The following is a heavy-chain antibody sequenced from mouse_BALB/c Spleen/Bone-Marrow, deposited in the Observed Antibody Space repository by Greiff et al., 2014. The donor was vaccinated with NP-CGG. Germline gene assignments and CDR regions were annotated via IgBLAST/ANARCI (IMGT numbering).Heavy chain of an antibody. Sequence: VKLMESGAGLVKPGASVKLSCKASGYTFTEYIIHWVKQRSGQGLEWIGWFYPGSGSIKYNEKFKDKSTLTADKSSSTVYMELSRLTSEDSAVYFCARHGYGSSAWFAYWGQGTLVTVSA. V-gene: IGHV1-62-2*01. CDR2: FYPGSGSI. D-gene: IGHD1-1*01. CDR3: ARHGYGSSAWFAY. J-gene: IGHJ3*01. CDR1: GYTFTEYI.